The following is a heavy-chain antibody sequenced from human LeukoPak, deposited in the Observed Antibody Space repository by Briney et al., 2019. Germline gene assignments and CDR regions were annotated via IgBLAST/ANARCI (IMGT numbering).Heavy chain of an antibody. J-gene: IGHJ4*02. Sequence: GRSLRLSCAASGFTFSSYAMHWVRQAPGKGLEWVAVISYDGSNKYYADSVKGRFTISRDNSKSTLYLQMNSLRAEDTAVYYCAKNPDRYSTYGPPYYYFDYWGQGTLVTVSS. CDR3: AKNPDRYSTYGPPYYYFDY. CDR2: ISYDGSNK. D-gene: IGHD6-13*01. CDR1: GFTFSSYA. V-gene: IGHV3-30-3*02.